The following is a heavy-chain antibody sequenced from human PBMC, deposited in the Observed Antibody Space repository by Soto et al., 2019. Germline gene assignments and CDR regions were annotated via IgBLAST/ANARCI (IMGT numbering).Heavy chain of an antibody. CDR1: EFNCISYG. CDR3: ARSSAGVFGIIIEGSNWLAP. D-gene: IGHD3-16*02. J-gene: IGHJ5*02. Sequence: GGPMSLCCAASEFNCISYGISWVRQAPGKGLEWVSAMSGSGGSTYYADSVKGRFTSSRDNSKNTLYLQMNSLRSEDTAIYYCARSSAGVFGIIIEGSNWLAPWGQGSLVTVS. CDR2: MSGSGGST. V-gene: IGHV3-23*01.